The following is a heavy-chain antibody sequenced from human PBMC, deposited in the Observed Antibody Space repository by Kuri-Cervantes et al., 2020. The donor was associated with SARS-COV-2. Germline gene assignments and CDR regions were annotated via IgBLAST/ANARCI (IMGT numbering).Heavy chain of an antibody. CDR3: ARDRGGCSGGSCYGWFDP. V-gene: IGHV3-43D*04. J-gene: IGHJ5*02. D-gene: IGHD2-15*01. CDR1: GFTFDDYA. Sequence: GESLKISCAASGFTFDDYAMHWVRQAPGKGLEWVALISWDGGSTYYADSVKGRFTISRDNAKNSLYLQMNSLRAEDTAVYYCARDRGGCSGGSCYGWFDPWGQGTLVTVSS. CDR2: ISWDGGST.